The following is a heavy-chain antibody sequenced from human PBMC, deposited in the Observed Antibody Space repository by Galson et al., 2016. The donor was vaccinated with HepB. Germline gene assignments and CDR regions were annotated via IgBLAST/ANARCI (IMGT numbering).Heavy chain of an antibody. J-gene: IGHJ4*02. CDR3: ARDKALAVTATFDY. V-gene: IGHV3-21*04. D-gene: IGHD2-21*02. Sequence: SLRLSCAASGFTFSISSMNWVRQAPGKGLEWVSSITSNSNYIYYADSVKGRFTISRDNAKNSLFLQMNSLRGEDTAVYYCARDKALAVTATFDYWGQGNLVIVSS. CDR1: GFTFSISS. CDR2: ITSNSNYI.